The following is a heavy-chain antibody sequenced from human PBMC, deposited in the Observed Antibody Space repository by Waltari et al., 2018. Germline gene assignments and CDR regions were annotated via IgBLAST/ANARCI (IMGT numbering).Heavy chain of an antibody. D-gene: IGHD5-18*01. CDR2: INHDGSGK. CDR3: ATSLDAAGND. CDR1: GFTFSSYW. V-gene: IGHV3-7*01. J-gene: IGHJ4*02. Sequence: EVQLVESGGGLVQTGGSLRLSCAASGFTFSSYWMSWVRQAPGKGLEWLGNINHDGSGKFFLGSVKGRFTISRDNAKNSVYLQMNSLTGEDTAVYYCATSLDAAGNDWGQGTLVTVSS.